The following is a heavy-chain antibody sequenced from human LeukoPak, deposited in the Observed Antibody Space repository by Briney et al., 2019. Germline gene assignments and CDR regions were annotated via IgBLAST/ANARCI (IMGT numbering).Heavy chain of an antibody. CDR3: ATNGVAGSNWFDP. CDR1: GGSISGYY. J-gene: IGHJ5*02. Sequence: SETLSLTCTVSGGSISGYYWSWIRQPPGKELEWIGSIYYGGSTFCNPSLKSRVTISVDTSKNQFSLRLSSVTAADTSMYYCATNGVAGSNWFDPWGQGTLVTVSS. V-gene: IGHV4-59*05. CDR2: IYYGGST. D-gene: IGHD6-19*01.